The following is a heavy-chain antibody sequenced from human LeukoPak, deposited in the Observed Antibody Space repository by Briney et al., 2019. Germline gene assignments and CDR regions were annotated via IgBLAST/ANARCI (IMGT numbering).Heavy chain of an antibody. Sequence: PGGSLRLSCAASGFTFSSYAMSWVRQAPGKGLEWVSAISGSGGSTYYADSVKGRFTISRDNSKRTLYLQMNSLRAEDTAVYYCVEVDDILTGYRWFGPWGQGTLVTVSS. CDR1: GFTFSSYA. J-gene: IGHJ5*02. V-gene: IGHV3-23*01. CDR2: ISGSGGST. D-gene: IGHD3-9*01. CDR3: VEVDDILTGYRWFGP.